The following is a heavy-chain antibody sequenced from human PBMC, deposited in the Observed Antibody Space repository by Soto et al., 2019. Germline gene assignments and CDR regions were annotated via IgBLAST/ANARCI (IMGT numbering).Heavy chain of an antibody. D-gene: IGHD2-15*01. CDR3: ARTGYCSGDSCHRWLDP. CDR2: ISGSSKYI. J-gene: IGHJ5*02. V-gene: IGHV3-21*01. Sequence: GGSLRLSCAASGFTFSNYFMNWVRQAPGKGLEWVSSISGSSKYIYYADSVKGRFTISRDNAKNSLYLQMNSLRAEDTAVYYCARTGYCSGDSCHRWLDPWGQGTLVTVSS. CDR1: GFTFSNYF.